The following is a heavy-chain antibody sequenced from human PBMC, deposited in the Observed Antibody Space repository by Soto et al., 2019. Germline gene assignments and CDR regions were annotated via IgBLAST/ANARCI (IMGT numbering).Heavy chain of an antibody. V-gene: IGHV1-18*01. Sequence: ASVKVSCKASGYTFTSYGISWVRQAPGQGLEWMGWISAYNGNTNYAQKLQGRVTMTTDTSTSTAYMELRSLRSDDTAVYYCARGLPFITMVRGVIIRSPCDYGMDVWGQGTTVTVSS. J-gene: IGHJ6*02. D-gene: IGHD3-10*01. CDR2: ISAYNGNT. CDR1: GYTFTSYG. CDR3: ARGLPFITMVRGVIIRSPCDYGMDV.